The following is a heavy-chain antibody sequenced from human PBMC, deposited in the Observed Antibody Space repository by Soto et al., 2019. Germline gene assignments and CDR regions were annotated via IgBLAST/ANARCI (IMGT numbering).Heavy chain of an antibody. CDR1: GYAFTTYG. CDR3: ARGRYGDY. CDR2: ISAHNGNT. D-gene: IGHD1-1*01. V-gene: IGHV1-18*01. J-gene: IGHJ4*02. Sequence: QVHLVQSGAEVKQPGASVKVSCKGSGYAFTTYGITWVRQAPGQGLEWMGWISAHNGNTNYAQKLQGRVTVTRDTSTSTAYMELRSLRSDDTAVYYCARGRYGDYWGQGALVTGSS.